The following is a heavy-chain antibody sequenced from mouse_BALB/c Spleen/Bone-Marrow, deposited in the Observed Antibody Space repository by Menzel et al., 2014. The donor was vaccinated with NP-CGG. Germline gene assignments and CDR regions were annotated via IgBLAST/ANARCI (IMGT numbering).Heavy chain of an antibody. V-gene: IGHV1S81*02. J-gene: IGHJ1*01. CDR2: INPSNGRS. CDR1: GYTFTSYW. Sequence: QVQLQQSGAELVKPGASVKLSCKASGYTFTSYWMHWVKQRPGQGLEWIGEINPSNGRSNYSEKFKSKATLTVDKSSSTTYMQLSSLTSEDSAVYSCARYNAYDWYLDVWGAETTVTVYS. D-gene: IGHD2-2*01. CDR3: ARYNAYDWYLDV.